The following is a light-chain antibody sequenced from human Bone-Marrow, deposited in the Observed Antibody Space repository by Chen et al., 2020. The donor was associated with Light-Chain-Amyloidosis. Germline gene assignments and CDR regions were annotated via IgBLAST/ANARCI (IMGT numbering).Light chain of an antibody. CDR1: SGSIAGNY. CDR3: QSYDTSVRV. V-gene: IGLV6-57*01. J-gene: IGLJ3*02. CDR2: EDN. Sequence: FMLTQPRAVSESPGQTGTISCTRSSGSIAGNYVQWFQQRPGRSPTTVIFEDNLRPPGVPDRFSGSIDTSSNSASLSISGLKPEDEADYYCQSYDTSVRVFGGGTRLTVL.